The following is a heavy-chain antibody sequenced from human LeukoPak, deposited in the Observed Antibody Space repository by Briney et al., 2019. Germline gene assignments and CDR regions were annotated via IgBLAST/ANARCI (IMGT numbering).Heavy chain of an antibody. CDR3: ASAQAYGSVLS. Sequence: PGRSLRLSCAASGFTFSSYAMHWVREAPGKGLVWVAVISYDGSNKYCADSVKGRFTSTRDNSKNTLYLQMNSLRAEDTAVYYCASAQAYGSVLSWGQGTLVTVSS. V-gene: IGHV3-30-3*01. CDR2: ISYDGSNK. CDR1: GFTFSSYA. D-gene: IGHD3-10*01. J-gene: IGHJ5*02.